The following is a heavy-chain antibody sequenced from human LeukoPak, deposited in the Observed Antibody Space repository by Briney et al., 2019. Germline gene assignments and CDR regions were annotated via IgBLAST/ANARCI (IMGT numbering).Heavy chain of an antibody. Sequence: PGGSLRLSCAASGFTFSSYGMHWVRQAPGKGLEWVAVICYDGSNKYYADSVKGRFTISRDNSKNTFYLQMNSLRAEDTAVYYCARDERGYCSSTSCYPFDYGGRGTGVTVSS. CDR1: GFTFSSYG. D-gene: IGHD2-2*01. CDR3: ARDERGYCSSTSCYPFDY. CDR2: ICYDGSNK. J-gene: IGHJ4*02. V-gene: IGHV3-33*01.